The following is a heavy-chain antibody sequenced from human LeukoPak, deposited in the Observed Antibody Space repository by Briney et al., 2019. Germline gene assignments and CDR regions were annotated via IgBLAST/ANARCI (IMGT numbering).Heavy chain of an antibody. D-gene: IGHD3-22*01. Sequence: ASVKVSCKASGYTFTSYYLYWVRLAPGQGLEWMGVINPSGGSTTSAQKFQGRVTMTRDTSTSTVYMELRSLRSEDTAVYYCARGPGTADDGGRYCFDYWGQGTLVTVSS. V-gene: IGHV1-46*01. J-gene: IGHJ4*02. CDR2: INPSGGST. CDR3: ARGPGTADDGGRYCFDY. CDR1: GYTFTSYY.